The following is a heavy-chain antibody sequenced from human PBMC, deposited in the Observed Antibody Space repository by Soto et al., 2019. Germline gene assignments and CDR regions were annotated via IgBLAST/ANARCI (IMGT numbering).Heavy chain of an antibody. CDR3: ARDVSGYFDY. CDR2: IWYDGSNK. Sequence: ESGGCVVQPGRSLRLSCAASGFTFSSYGMHWVRQAPGKGLEWVAVIWYDGSNKYYADSVKGRFTISRDNSKNTLYLQMSSLRAEDTAVYYCARDVSGYFDYWGQGTLVTVSS. D-gene: IGHD7-27*01. V-gene: IGHV3-33*01. J-gene: IGHJ4*02. CDR1: GFTFSSYG.